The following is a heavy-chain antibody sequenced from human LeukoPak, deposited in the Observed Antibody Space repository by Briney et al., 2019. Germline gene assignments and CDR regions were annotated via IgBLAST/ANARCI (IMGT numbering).Heavy chain of an antibody. D-gene: IGHD3-16*02. CDR1: GFTFSRYA. CDR3: AKDSRAGITFGGVIVCPFDY. CDR2: ISGSGGST. Sequence: HSGGSLRLSCAASGFTFSRYAMSWVRQAPGKGLEWVSAISGSGGSTYYADSVKGRFTISRDNSKNTLYLQMNSLRAEDTAVYYCAKDSRAGITFGGVIVCPFDYWGQGTLVTVSS. J-gene: IGHJ4*02. V-gene: IGHV3-23*01.